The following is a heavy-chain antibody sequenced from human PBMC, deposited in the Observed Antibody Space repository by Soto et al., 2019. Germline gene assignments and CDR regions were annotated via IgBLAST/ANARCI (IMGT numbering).Heavy chain of an antibody. V-gene: IGHV5-51*01. D-gene: IGHD3-16*01. CDR3: ARHQRDDASRKIDC. Sequence: PGESLKISCQGSGYSFTSNWIGWVRQMPGKGLEWVGIINPVDSDIKYSPSFQGQVTISADKSIGTAYLQWSSLKASDTAMYYCARHQRDDASRKIDCWGQGTLVTVSS. CDR2: INPVDSDI. CDR1: GYSFTSNW. J-gene: IGHJ4*02.